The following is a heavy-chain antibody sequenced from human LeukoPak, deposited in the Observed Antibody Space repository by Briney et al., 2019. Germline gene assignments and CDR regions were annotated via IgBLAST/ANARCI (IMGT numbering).Heavy chain of an antibody. Sequence: NPSETLSLTCTVSGDSISSGYYWGWIRQPPGKGLEWIGSIYHSGSTYYNPSLKSRVTISVDTSKNQFSLKLSSVTAADTAVYYCASLVAIAAAGLFDYWGQGTLVTVSS. CDR1: GDSISSGYY. D-gene: IGHD6-13*01. CDR2: IYHSGST. V-gene: IGHV4-38-2*02. J-gene: IGHJ4*02. CDR3: ASLVAIAAAGLFDY.